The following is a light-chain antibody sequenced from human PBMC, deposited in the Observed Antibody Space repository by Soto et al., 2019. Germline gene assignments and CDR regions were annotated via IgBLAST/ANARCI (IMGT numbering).Light chain of an antibody. J-gene: IGKJ5*01. Sequence: EIVLTQSPATLALSPGGRGILSCSASQSVSTFLALFQQKPGQPPRLLIYNSYNRTTGIPARFRGSGSGTDFTLTLSSLEPEDFAVYYCQQHGDWPPIPVGQGTRLDIK. CDR3: QQHGDWPPIP. CDR1: QSVSTF. V-gene: IGKV3-11*01. CDR2: NSY.